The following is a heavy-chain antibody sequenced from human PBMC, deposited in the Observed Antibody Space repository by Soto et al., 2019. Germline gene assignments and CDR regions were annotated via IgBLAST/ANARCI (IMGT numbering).Heavy chain of an antibody. CDR2: ISPIFGTA. D-gene: IGHD2-2*01. Sequence: QVQLVQSGAEVKKPGSSVKVSCKASGGTFSSYAISWVRQAPGQGLEWMGGISPIFGTADYAQKFQGRVTITADESTSKGYRVRSSLRSEDTAVYYCASHSSLRGYCISTSCYGYCYGMDVWGQGTTVTVSS. CDR3: ASHSSLRGYCISTSCYGYCYGMDV. V-gene: IGHV1-69*12. CDR1: GGTFSSYA. J-gene: IGHJ6*02.